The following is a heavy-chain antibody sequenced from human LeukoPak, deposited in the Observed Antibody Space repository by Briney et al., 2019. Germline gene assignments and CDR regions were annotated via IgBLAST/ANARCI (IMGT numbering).Heavy chain of an antibody. CDR1: GGSFSGYY. D-gene: IGHD5-18*01. CDR2: IYYSGST. V-gene: IGHV4-59*01. J-gene: IGHJ4*02. Sequence: SETLSLTRAVYGGSFSGYYWSWIRQPPGKGLEWIGYIYYSGSTNYNPSLKSRVTISVDTSKNQFSLKLSSVTAADTAVYYCARSGYSYGFGIIFDYWGQGTLVTVSS. CDR3: ARSGYSYGFGIIFDY.